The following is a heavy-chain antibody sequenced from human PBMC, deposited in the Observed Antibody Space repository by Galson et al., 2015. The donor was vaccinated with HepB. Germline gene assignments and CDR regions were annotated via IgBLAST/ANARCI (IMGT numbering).Heavy chain of an antibody. CDR3: AREPPSVIVVVPAGAFDI. J-gene: IGHJ3*02. CDR2: IYTSGST. Sequence: SLTCTVSGGSISSGSYYWSWIRQPAGKGLEWIGRIYTSGSTNYNPSLKSRVTMSVDTSKNQFSLKLSSVTAADTAVYYCAREPPSVIVVVPAGAFDIWGQGTMVTVSS. D-gene: IGHD2-2*01. V-gene: IGHV4-61*02. CDR1: GGSISSGSYY.